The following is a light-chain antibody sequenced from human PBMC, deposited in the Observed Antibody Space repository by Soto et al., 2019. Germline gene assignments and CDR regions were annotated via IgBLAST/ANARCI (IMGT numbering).Light chain of an antibody. Sequence: AIQLTQSPSSLSASVGDRVAITCRASQAISNALAWYQQKPGQPPTLLIYDVSSWESGVPSRFSGSGSGTDFTLTIRSLQPEDFATYFCQQFRDSPFTFGGGTRVDIK. V-gene: IGKV1D-13*01. CDR2: DVS. CDR3: QQFRDSPFT. J-gene: IGKJ4*01. CDR1: QAISNA.